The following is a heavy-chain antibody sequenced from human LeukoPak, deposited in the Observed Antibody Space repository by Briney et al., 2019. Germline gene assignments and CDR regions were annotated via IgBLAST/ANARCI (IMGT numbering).Heavy chain of an antibody. CDR1: GFTFTSSA. CDR3: ARGSAVGATTGIDY. V-gene: IGHV1-58*02. CDR2: IVVGSGNT. J-gene: IGHJ4*02. Sequence: ASVKVSCKASGFTFTSSAMQWVRQARGQRLEWIGWIVVGSGNTKYAEKFQERVTFSRDQSTSTAYMELSSLRSEDTAVYYCARGSAVGATTGIDYWGQGALVTVSS. D-gene: IGHD1-26*01.